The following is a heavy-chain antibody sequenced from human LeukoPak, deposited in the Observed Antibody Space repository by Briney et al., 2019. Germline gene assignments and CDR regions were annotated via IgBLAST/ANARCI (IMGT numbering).Heavy chain of an antibody. CDR2: IIPMFGTA. V-gene: IGHV1-69*06. Sequence: GASVKASCKASGGTFSSYAISWVRQAPGQGLEWMGGIIPMFGTANYAQKFQGRVTITADKSTSTAYMELSSLRSEDTAVYYCAREKPGAFDYWGQGTLVTVSS. J-gene: IGHJ4*02. CDR3: AREKPGAFDY. D-gene: IGHD1-14*01. CDR1: GGTFSSYA.